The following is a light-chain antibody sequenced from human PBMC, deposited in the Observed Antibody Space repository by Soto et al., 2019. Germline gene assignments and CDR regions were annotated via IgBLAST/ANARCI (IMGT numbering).Light chain of an antibody. J-gene: IGLJ2*01. V-gene: IGLV1-40*01. CDR1: SSNIGAGYD. CDR2: GSS. CDR3: QSYDSSLSGWV. Sequence: QPVLTQPPSVSGAPGQKVTISCTGSSSNIGAGYDVHWYQQLPGTAPKLLIYGSSDRPSGVPDRFSGSKSGTSASLAITGLQAEDEADFYCQSYDSSLSGWVFGGGTQLTVL.